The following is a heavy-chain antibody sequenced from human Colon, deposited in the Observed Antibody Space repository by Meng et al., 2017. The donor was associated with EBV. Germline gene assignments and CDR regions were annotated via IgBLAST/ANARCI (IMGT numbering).Heavy chain of an antibody. D-gene: IGHD6-19*01. CDR2: IYYSGST. J-gene: IGHJ4*02. CDR1: CGSVSSGGYY. CDR3: ARVSSGWDYFDY. Sequence: HLQLSGPGLVKPSQTLSLTCTVLCGSVSSGGYYWTWIRQHPGKGLEWFGHIYYSGSTFYNPSLKRRVIISIDTSKNQFSLNLRSVTAADTAVYYCARVSSGWDYFDYWGQGTLVTVSS. V-gene: IGHV4-31*03.